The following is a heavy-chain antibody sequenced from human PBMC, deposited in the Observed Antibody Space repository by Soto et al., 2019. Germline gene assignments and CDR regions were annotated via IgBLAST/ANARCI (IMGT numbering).Heavy chain of an antibody. CDR2: IYYSGST. Sequence: PSETLSLTCTVSGGSISSGDYYWSWIRQPPGKGLEWIGYIYYSGSTYYNPSLKSRVTISVDTSKNQFSLKLSSVTAADTAVYYCASDVVDLTGTAVGPWGQGTLVTVSS. J-gene: IGHJ5*02. V-gene: IGHV4-30-4*01. CDR1: GGSISSGDYY. CDR3: ASDVVDLTGTAVGP. D-gene: IGHD1-20*01.